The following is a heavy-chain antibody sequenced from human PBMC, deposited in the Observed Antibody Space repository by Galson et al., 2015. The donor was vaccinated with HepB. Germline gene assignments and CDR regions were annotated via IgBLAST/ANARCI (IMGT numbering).Heavy chain of an antibody. CDR1: GYTFTSYS. CDR2: ISTYNGNT. J-gene: IGHJ4*02. CDR3: ARGYGSSWYLWGCLDY. Sequence: SVKVSCKASGYTFTSYSISWVRQAPGQGLEWMGWISTYNGNTKYAQKLQGRVTMTTDTSTTTAYMELRGLRSDDTAVYYCARGYGSSWYLWGCLDYWAQGTLVTVSS. D-gene: IGHD6-13*01. V-gene: IGHV1-18*04.